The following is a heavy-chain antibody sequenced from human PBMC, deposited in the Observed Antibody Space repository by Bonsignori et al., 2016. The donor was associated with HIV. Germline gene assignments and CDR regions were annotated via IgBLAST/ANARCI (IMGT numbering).Heavy chain of an antibody. CDR2: FYYSGKT. CDR3: ARRGSIVETTAGSDY. V-gene: IGHV4-39*07. D-gene: IGHD1-26*01. CDR1: GGSLSSRSYY. Sequence: QLQLQESGPGLVEPSETLSLSCSVSGGSLSSRSYYWDWIRQPPGKGLDWIGSFYYSGKTYYNPSLESRVTISADTSKNQFSLKVNSVSAADTAVYYCARRGSIVETTAGSDYWGQGTLVTVSS. J-gene: IGHJ4*02.